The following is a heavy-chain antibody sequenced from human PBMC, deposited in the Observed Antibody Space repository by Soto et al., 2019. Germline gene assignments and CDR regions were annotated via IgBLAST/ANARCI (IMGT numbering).Heavy chain of an antibody. CDR2: IYYSGST. CDR3: ARGAWLRRAFDI. Sequence: SETLSLTCTVSGGSISSGGYYWSWIRQHPGKGLEWIGYIYYSGSTYYNPSLKSRVTISVDTSKNQFSLKLSSVTAADTAVYYCARGAWLRRAFDIWGQGTMVTVSS. V-gene: IGHV4-31*03. D-gene: IGHD5-12*01. CDR1: GGSISSGGYY. J-gene: IGHJ3*02.